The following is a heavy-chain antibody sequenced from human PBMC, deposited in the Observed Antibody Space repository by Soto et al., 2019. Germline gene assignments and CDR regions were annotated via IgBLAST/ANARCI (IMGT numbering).Heavy chain of an antibody. CDR3: TRECHKLGAPFDY. J-gene: IGHJ4*02. V-gene: IGHV4-39*02. CDR2: ICPTGST. D-gene: IGHD1-26*01. CDR1: GVSISSSSYC. Sequence: QLHLQESGPGLVKPSETLSLTCTVSGVSISSSSYCWGWVRQPPGKGLEWIGSICPTGSTYYSPFLNRRGTITVASSKSQIPLKLNSVTAADTAVHYCTRECHKLGAPFDYWGQGTLVTVTS.